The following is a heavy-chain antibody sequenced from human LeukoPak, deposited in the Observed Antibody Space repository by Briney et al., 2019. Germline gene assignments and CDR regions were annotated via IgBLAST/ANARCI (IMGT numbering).Heavy chain of an antibody. CDR3: AKDRCSSTSCNLFDY. CDR1: GFTFRSYG. J-gene: IGHJ4*02. Sequence: GRSLRLSCAASGFTFRSYGMHWVRQAPGKGLEWVAFMRYDGSNKYYADSVKGRFTISRDNSKNTLYLQMNSLRAEDTTVYYCAKDRCSSTSCNLFDYWGQGTLVTVSS. D-gene: IGHD2-2*01. V-gene: IGHV3-30*02. CDR2: MRYDGSNK.